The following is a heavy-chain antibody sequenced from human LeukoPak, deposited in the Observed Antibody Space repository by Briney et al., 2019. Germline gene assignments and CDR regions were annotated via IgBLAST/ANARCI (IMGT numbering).Heavy chain of an antibody. V-gene: IGHV4-61*05. D-gene: IGHD3-10*01. J-gene: IGHJ6*03. CDR3: ARGVNREWFGELFRYYYYYMDV. CDR1: GGSISSSSYY. Sequence: SETLSLTCTVSGGSISSSSYYWGWIRQPPGKGLEWIGRIYTSGSTNYNPSLKSRVTISVDTSKNQFSLKLSSVTAADTAVYYCARGVNREWFGELFRYYYYYMDVWGKGTTVTISS. CDR2: IYTSGST.